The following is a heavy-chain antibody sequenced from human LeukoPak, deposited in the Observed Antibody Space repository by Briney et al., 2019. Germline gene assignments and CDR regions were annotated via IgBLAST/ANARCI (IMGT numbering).Heavy chain of an antibody. D-gene: IGHD3-10*01. Sequence: GGSLRLSCAASGFTFSSYWMSWVRQAPGKGLGWVANIKQDGSEKYYVDSVKGRFTISRDNAKNSLYLQMNSLRAEDTAVYYCARITMVRGGGFDPWGQGTLVTVSS. CDR2: IKQDGSEK. CDR1: GFTFSSYW. V-gene: IGHV3-7*01. J-gene: IGHJ5*02. CDR3: ARITMVRGGGFDP.